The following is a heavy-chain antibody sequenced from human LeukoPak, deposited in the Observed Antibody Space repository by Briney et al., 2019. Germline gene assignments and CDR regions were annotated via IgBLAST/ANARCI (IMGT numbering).Heavy chain of an antibody. D-gene: IGHD3-9*01. Sequence: SETLSLTCTVSGGSISSYYWSWIRQPPGKGLEWIGYIYYSGSTDYNPSLKSRVTISVDTSKNQFSLKLSSVTAADTAVYHCARDSRTTTAFDIWGQGTLVTVSS. CDR2: IYYSGST. V-gene: IGHV4-59*01. CDR1: GGSISSYY. CDR3: ARDSRTTTAFDI. J-gene: IGHJ4*02.